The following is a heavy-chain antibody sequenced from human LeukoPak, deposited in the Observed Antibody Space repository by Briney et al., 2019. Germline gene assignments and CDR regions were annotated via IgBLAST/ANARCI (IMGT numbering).Heavy chain of an antibody. CDR2: ISGSGGST. Sequence: GGALRLSCAASGFTFSSYAMSGVRQAPGKGLEGVSAISGSGGSTYYADSVKGRFTISRDNSKNTLYLQMNSLRAEDTAVYYCAKAYDFWSGRYFDYWGQGTLVTVSS. CDR3: AKAYDFWSGRYFDY. J-gene: IGHJ4*02. V-gene: IGHV3-23*01. CDR1: GFTFSSYA. D-gene: IGHD3-3*01.